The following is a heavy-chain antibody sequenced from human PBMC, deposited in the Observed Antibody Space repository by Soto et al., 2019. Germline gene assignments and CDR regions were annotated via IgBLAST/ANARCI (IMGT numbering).Heavy chain of an antibody. CDR3: AKEYCSSTSCYAFDY. CDR1: GFTFSRYA. J-gene: IGHJ4*02. D-gene: IGHD2-2*01. Sequence: GGSLRLSCAASGFTFSRYAMSWVRQAPGKGLEWVSAIGGSGGSTYYADSVKGRFTISRDNSKNTLYLQMNSLRAEDTAVYYCAKEYCSSTSCYAFDYWGQGTLVTVSS. CDR2: IGGSGGST. V-gene: IGHV3-23*01.